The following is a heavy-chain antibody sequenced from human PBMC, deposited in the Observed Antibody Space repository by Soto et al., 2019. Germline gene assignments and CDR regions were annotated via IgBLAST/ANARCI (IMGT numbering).Heavy chain of an antibody. V-gene: IGHV3-11*04. Sequence: GGSLRLSCAASGFTFSEYYMSWIRQAPGKGLEWVSYIGLGSSTKYYADSVEGRFTISRDNAKNSLYLQMNSLRAEDTAVYYCARDQLYYNDISGRPLNAFDVWGQGTMVPVSS. D-gene: IGHD3-22*01. CDR3: ARDQLYYNDISGRPLNAFDV. J-gene: IGHJ3*01. CDR1: GFTFSEYY. CDR2: IGLGSSTK.